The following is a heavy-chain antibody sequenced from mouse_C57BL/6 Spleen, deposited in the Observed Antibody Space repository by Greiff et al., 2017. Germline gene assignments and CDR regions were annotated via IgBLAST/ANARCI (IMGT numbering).Heavy chain of an antibody. CDR3: ARSHYGSSPYYAMDY. V-gene: IGHV1-26*01. Sequence: VQLQQSGPELVKPGASVKISCKASGYTFTDYYMNWVKQSHGKSLEWIGDINPNNGGTSYNQKFKGKATLTVDKSSSTAYMELRSLTSEDSAVYYCARSHYGSSPYYAMDYWGQGTSVTVSS. CDR2: INPNNGGT. CDR1: GYTFTDYY. J-gene: IGHJ4*01. D-gene: IGHD1-1*01.